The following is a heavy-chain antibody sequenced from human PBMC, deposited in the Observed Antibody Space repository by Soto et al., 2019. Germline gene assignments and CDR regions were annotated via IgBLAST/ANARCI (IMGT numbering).Heavy chain of an antibody. V-gene: IGHV4-39*01. CDR2: IYYNGET. CDR1: GVSIRASSYY. J-gene: IGHJ4*02. CDR3: ARHGSY. Sequence: SETLSLTCTVSGVSIRASSYYWGWIRQPPGKGLEWIGTIYYNGETFYHPSLKSRITMSIHTSKNQFSLNMTSVTAADTAVYYCARHGSYWGQGTLVTVSS.